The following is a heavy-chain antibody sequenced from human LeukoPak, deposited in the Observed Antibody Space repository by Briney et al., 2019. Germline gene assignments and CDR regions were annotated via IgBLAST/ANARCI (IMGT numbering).Heavy chain of an antibody. V-gene: IGHV4-34*01. CDR3: ASRGVGELSFLDY. CDR1: GGSFSDYC. Sequence: SETLSLTCAVYGGSFSDYCWNWIRQPPGKGLEWIGEINHSGSTNYNPSLKSRVTISVDTSKNQFSLKLSSVTAADTAVYYCASRGVGELSFLDYWGQGTLVTVSS. D-gene: IGHD3-16*02. J-gene: IGHJ4*02. CDR2: INHSGST.